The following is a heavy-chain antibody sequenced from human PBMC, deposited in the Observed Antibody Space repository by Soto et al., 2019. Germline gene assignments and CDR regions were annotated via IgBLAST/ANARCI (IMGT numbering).Heavy chain of an antibody. CDR1: GGSISSYY. J-gene: IGHJ3*02. CDR3: ARVPYYGAFDI. CDR2: IYYSGST. Sequence: QVQLQESGPGLVKPSETLSLTCTVSGGSISSYYWNWIRQPPGKGLEWIGYIYYSGSTNYNPSLKSRVTRSVDTSKNQFSLKLSSVTAADTAVYYCARVPYYGAFDIWGQGTMVTVSS. D-gene: IGHD3-22*01. V-gene: IGHV4-59*01.